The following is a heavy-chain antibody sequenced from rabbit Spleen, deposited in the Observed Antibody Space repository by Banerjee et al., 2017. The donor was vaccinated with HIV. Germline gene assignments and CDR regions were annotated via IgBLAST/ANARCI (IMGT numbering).Heavy chain of an antibody. V-gene: IGHV1S45*01. CDR3: ARDLVGVIGWNLYL. CDR2: INASTGKP. J-gene: IGHJ4*01. D-gene: IGHD2-1*01. Sequence: EQLEESGGGLVKPGASLTLTCKASGFSFNNGYDMCWVRQAPGKGLQWIACINASTGKPVYATWASGRFTISRTSSTTVTLRMTSLTAADRATYFCARDLVGVIGWNLYLWGQGTLVTVS. CDR1: GFSFNNGYD.